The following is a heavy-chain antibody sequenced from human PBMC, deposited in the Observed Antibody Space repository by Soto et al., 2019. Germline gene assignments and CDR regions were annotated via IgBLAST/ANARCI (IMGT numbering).Heavy chain of an antibody. CDR2: MNPNSGNT. V-gene: IGHV1-8*01. J-gene: IGHJ5*02. CDR1: GYTFTSYD. CDR3: ARGRRRDYVWGSYRYSWFDP. Sequence: QVQLVQSGAEVKKPGASVKVSCKASGYTFTSYDINWVRQATGQGLEWMGWMNPNSGNTGYAQKFQGRVNMTRNTSISTAYMELSSLRSEDTAVYYCARGRRRDYVWGSYRYSWFDPWGQGTLVTVSS. D-gene: IGHD3-16*02.